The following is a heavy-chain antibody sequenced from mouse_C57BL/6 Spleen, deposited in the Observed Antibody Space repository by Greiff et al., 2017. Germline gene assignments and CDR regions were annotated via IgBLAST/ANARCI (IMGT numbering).Heavy chain of an antibody. V-gene: IGHV1-15*01. Sequence: QVQLQQSGAELVRPGASVTLSCKASGYTFTDYEMHWVKQTPVHGLEWIGAIDPETGGTAYNQKFKGKAILTADKSSSTAYMELRSLTSEDSAVYYCTRWDTGVAPFDYWGQGTTLTVSS. CDR2: IDPETGGT. CDR1: GYTFTDYE. CDR3: TRWDTGVAPFDY. D-gene: IGHD1-1*01. J-gene: IGHJ2*01.